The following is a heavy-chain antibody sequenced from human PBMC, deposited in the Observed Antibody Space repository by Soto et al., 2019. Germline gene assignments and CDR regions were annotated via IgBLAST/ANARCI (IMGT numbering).Heavy chain of an antibody. J-gene: IGHJ4*02. CDR1: GGSFSDYY. CDR3: ARRWGRTFDY. V-gene: IGHV4-59*08. Sequence: PSETLSLTCAVYGGSFSDYYWSWIRQPPGKGLEWIGYINYSGTTNYNPSLKSRVTISVDTSKNQFSLKLSSVTAADTAVYYCARRWGRTFDYWGQGTLVTVSS. CDR2: INYSGTT. D-gene: IGHD7-27*01.